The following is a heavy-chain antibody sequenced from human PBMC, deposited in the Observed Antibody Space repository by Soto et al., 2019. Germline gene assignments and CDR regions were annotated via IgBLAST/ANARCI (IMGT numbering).Heavy chain of an antibody. CDR2: IYYSGST. V-gene: IGHV4-59*01. Sequence: SETLSLTCTVSGGSISSYDWSWIRQPPGKGLEWIGYIYYSGSTNYNPSLKSRVTISVDTSKNQFSLKLSSVTAADTAVYYCARTGKGGYSGYDRYYFDYCGQGTLVTVSS. CDR3: ARTGKGGYSGYDRYYFDY. J-gene: IGHJ4*02. CDR1: GGSISSYD. D-gene: IGHD5-12*01.